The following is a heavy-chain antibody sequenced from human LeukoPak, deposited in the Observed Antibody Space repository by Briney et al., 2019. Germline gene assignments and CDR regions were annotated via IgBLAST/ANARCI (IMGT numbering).Heavy chain of an antibody. CDR2: IIPIFGTA. J-gene: IGHJ4*02. Sequence: SVKVSCKASGGTFSSYAISWVRHAPGQGLEWMGGIIPIFGTANYAQKFQGRVTITADESTSTAYMELSSLRSEDTAVYYCARKAIVGAPFDYWGQGTLVTVSS. CDR3: ARKAIVGAPFDY. CDR1: GGTFSSYA. V-gene: IGHV1-69*13. D-gene: IGHD1-26*01.